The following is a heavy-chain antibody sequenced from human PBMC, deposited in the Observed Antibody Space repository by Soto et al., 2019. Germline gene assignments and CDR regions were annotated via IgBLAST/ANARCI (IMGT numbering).Heavy chain of an antibody. CDR2: INWNSGSI. J-gene: IGHJ4*02. CDR1: GFTFDDYA. V-gene: IGHV3-9*01. D-gene: IGHD5-12*01. Sequence: EVQLVESGGGLVQPGRSLRLSCAASGFTFDDYAMHWVRQAPGKGLEWVSDINWNSGSIGYADSVKGRFTISRDNAKNSLYMQMNSRRAEDTALYYCAKGRGGDSGDDLDYWGQGTLVTVSS. CDR3: AKGRGGDSGDDLDY.